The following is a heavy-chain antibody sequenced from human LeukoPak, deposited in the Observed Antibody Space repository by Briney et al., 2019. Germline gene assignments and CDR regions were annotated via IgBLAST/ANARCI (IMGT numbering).Heavy chain of an antibody. V-gene: IGHV1-69*04. Sequence: SVKVSCKASGGTFSSYAISWVRQAPGQGLEWMGRIIPILGIANYAQKFQGRVTITADKSTSTAYMELSSLRSEDTAVYYCASCLGHANQTSGSCRRGGFFDYWGQGTLVTVSS. CDR1: GGTFSSYA. J-gene: IGHJ4*02. CDR3: ASCLGHANQTSGSCRRGGFFDY. CDR2: IIPILGIA. D-gene: IGHD2-15*01.